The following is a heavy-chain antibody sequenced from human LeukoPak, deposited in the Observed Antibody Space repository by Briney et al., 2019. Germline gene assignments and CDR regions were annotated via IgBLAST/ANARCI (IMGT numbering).Heavy chain of an antibody. V-gene: IGHV1-8*01. CDR2: MNPNSGNT. CDR3: ASCSGGSCSLSY. Sequence: GASVRVSCKASGYTFTSYDINWVRQATGQGLEWMGWMNPNSGNTGYAQKFQGRVTMTRNTSISTAYMELSSLRSEDTAVYYCASCSGGSCSLSYWGQGTLVTVSS. D-gene: IGHD2-15*01. CDR1: GYTFTSYD. J-gene: IGHJ4*02.